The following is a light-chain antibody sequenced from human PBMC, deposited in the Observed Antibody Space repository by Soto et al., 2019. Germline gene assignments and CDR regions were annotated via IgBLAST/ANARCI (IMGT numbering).Light chain of an antibody. CDR2: STY. Sequence: QAAVTQEPSFSVSPGGTVTLTCGLSSGSVSTSYYPSWYQQTPGQPPRTLIHSTYTRSSGVPDRFSGSILGNKAALTITGAQADDESDYYCVLYMGSGIRVFGGGTKVTVL. CDR1: SGSVSTSYY. J-gene: IGLJ3*02. V-gene: IGLV8-61*01. CDR3: VLYMGSGIRV.